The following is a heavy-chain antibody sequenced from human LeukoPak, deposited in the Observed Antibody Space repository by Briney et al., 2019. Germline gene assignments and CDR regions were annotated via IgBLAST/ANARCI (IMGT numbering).Heavy chain of an antibody. J-gene: IGHJ6*02. V-gene: IGHV4-59*08. CDR2: IYYSGST. Sequence: SETLSLTCTVSGGSISSYYWSWIRQPPGKGLEWIGYIYYSGSTNYNPSLKSRVTITVDTSKNQFSLKLSSVTAADTAVYYCARSPPTYCSGGSCYYYGMDVWGQGTTVTVSS. CDR3: ARSPPTYCSGGSCYYYGMDV. D-gene: IGHD2-15*01. CDR1: GGSISSYY.